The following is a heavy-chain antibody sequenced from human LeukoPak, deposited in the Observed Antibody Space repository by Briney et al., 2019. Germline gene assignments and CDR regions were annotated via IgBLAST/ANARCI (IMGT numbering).Heavy chain of an antibody. Sequence: SETLSLTCTVSGGSISNYYWSWIQQPPGKGLEWIGYIFYTGNTNYNPSLNSRVTISVDTSKNQFSLRLSSVTAADTAVYYCAKGGTYYYYGMDVWGKGTTVTVSS. CDR2: IFYTGNT. D-gene: IGHD3-16*01. J-gene: IGHJ6*04. CDR1: GGSISNYY. V-gene: IGHV4-59*01. CDR3: AKGGTYYYYGMDV.